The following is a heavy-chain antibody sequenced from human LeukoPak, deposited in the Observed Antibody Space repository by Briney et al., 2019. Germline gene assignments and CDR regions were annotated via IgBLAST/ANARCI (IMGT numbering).Heavy chain of an antibody. Sequence: ASVYVSCKASGYTFTSYDINGVRQATGQGREWMEWMNPNSGNTGYAQKFKGRVTMHRNPSITTAYLELCSLPSEDTAVYYCARRMNYDSRVFQHWGQGTLVTVSS. J-gene: IGHJ1*01. D-gene: IGHD3-22*01. CDR1: GYTFTSYD. CDR2: MNPNSGNT. CDR3: ARRMNYDSRVFQH. V-gene: IGHV1-8*01.